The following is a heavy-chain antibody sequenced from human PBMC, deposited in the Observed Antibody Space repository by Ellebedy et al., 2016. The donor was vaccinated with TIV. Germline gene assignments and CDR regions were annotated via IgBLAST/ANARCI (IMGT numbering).Heavy chain of an antibody. D-gene: IGHD4-17*01. Sequence: AASVKVSCKASGYTFTSYGISWVRQAPGQGLEWMGWISAYTGDTKYAQKFQGRVTMTTDTSTTTAYMELSRLRSDDTAVYYCASLPHYGDSGPWGQGTLVTVAS. CDR2: ISAYTGDT. V-gene: IGHV1-18*01. J-gene: IGHJ5*02. CDR3: ASLPHYGDSGP. CDR1: GYTFTSYG.